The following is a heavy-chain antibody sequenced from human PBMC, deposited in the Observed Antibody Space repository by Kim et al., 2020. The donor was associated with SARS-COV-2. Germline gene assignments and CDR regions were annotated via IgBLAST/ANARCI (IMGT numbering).Heavy chain of an antibody. D-gene: IGHD6-13*01. V-gene: IGHV3-30*01. CDR3: ARGGSAALGY. CDR2: K. J-gene: IGHJ4*02. Sequence: KTYAESVKCRFTISRDKSKNTRYLKMNSLRAEDTAVYYCARGGSAALGYWGQGTLVTVSS.